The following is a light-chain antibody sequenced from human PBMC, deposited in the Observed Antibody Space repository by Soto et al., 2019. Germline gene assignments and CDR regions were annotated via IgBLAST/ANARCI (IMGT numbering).Light chain of an antibody. V-gene: IGLV2-23*02. CDR1: SSDVGSYNL. J-gene: IGLJ3*02. CDR3: CSYAGSSTFWV. Sequence: QSVLTQPASVSGSPGQSITISCTGTSSDVGSYNLVSWYQQHPGKAPTLMIYEVSKRPSGVSNRFSGSKSGNTASLTISGLQAEDEADYYCCSYAGSSTFWVFGGGTKLTVL. CDR2: EVS.